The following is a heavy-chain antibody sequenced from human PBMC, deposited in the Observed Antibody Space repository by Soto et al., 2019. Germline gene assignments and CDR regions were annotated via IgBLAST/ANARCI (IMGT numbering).Heavy chain of an antibody. Sequence: EVQLLESGGGLVQPGGSLRLSCAASGFSFSNYPMSWVRQAPGKGLEWVSAISGSGVSTYYADSVKGRFTNSRDNSKNTLYLQMNSLRVEDTAVYYCASGAYCGGDCYANWFDPWGQGTLVTVSS. CDR2: ISGSGVST. CDR3: ASGAYCGGDCYANWFDP. CDR1: GFSFSNYP. D-gene: IGHD2-21*02. V-gene: IGHV3-23*01. J-gene: IGHJ5*02.